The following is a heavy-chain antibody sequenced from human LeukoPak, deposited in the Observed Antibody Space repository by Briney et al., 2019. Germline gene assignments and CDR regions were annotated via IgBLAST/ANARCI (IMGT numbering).Heavy chain of an antibody. V-gene: IGHV3-23*01. CDR3: ASPSSSSGWFAFDI. J-gene: IGHJ3*02. Sequence: PGGSLRLSCAASGFTFSSYAMSWVRQAPGKGLQWVSAISGGGRSTYYADSVKGRFTISRDNSKNTLYLQMSSLRAEDTAVYYCASPSSSSGWFAFDIWGQGTMVTVSS. D-gene: IGHD6-19*01. CDR2: ISGGGRST. CDR1: GFTFSSYA.